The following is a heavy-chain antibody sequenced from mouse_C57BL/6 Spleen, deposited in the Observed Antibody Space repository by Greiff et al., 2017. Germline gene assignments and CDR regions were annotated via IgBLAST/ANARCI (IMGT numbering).Heavy chain of an antibody. D-gene: IGHD2-4*01. CDR3: ARCLYYDSWVDY. J-gene: IGHJ4*01. CDR1: GFTFSDYG. V-gene: IGHV5-17*01. CDR2: ISSGSSTI. Sequence: EVKLVESGGGLVKPGGSLKLSCAASGFTFSDYGMHWVRQAPEKGLEWVAYISSGSSTIYYADTVKGRFTISRDNAKNTLFLQMTSLRSEDTAMYYCARCLYYDSWVDYWGQGTSVTVSS.